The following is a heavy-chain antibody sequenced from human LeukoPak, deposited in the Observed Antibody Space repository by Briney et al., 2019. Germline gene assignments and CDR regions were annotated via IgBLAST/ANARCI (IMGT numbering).Heavy chain of an antibody. CDR2: ISTGGSTK. V-gene: IGHV3-30*18. CDR3: AKSLGVPPHFDY. J-gene: IGHJ4*02. D-gene: IGHD2-2*01. CDR1: GFTFSSYG. Sequence: GGSLRLSCAASGFTFSSYGMHWVRQVPGKGLEWVSVISTGGSTKNYADSVQGRFTIFRDNSKNTLYLQMTSLRAEDTAVYYCAKSLGVPPHFDYWGQGTLVTVSS.